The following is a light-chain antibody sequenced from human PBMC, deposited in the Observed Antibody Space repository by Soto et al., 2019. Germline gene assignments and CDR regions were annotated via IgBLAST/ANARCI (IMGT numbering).Light chain of an antibody. CDR1: NIGSKG. CDR3: AAWDDSLNGPV. Sequence: SYELTQPPSVSVAPGQTAMIMCGGDNIGSKGVHWYHQKPGQAPVLVVYGGSGRPSGIPERFSGSNSGNTATLTISRAEAGDEADYYCAAWDDSLNGPVFGGGTKLTVL. J-gene: IGLJ3*02. CDR2: GGS. V-gene: IGLV3-21*02.